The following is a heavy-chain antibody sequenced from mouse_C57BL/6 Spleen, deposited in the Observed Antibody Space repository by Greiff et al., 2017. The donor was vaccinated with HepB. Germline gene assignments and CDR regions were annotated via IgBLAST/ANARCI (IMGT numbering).Heavy chain of an antibody. J-gene: IGHJ2*01. CDR1: GYTFTSYW. V-gene: IGHV1-61*01. CDR3: ARRVYYSNYFDY. CDR2: IYPSDSET. Sequence: VQLQQPGAELVRPGSSVKLSCKASGYTFTSYWMDWVKQRPGQGLEWIGNIYPSDSETHYNQKFKDKATLTVDKSSSTAYMQLSSLTSEDSAVYYCARRVYYSNYFDYWGQGTTLTVSS. D-gene: IGHD2-5*01.